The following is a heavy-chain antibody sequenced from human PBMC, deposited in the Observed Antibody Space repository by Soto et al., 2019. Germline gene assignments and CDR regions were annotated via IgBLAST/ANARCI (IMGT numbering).Heavy chain of an antibody. Sequence: QVQLVESGGGVVQPGRSLRLSCAASGFTFSSYAMHWVRQAPGKGLEWVAVISYDGSNKYYADSVKGRFTISRDNSKNTLYLQMNSLRAEDTAVYYCARGRGVVRGVIISDGMDVW. V-gene: IGHV3-30-3*01. CDR3: ARGRGVVRGVIISDGMDV. CDR2: ISYDGSNK. D-gene: IGHD3-10*01. CDR1: GFTFSSYA. J-gene: IGHJ6*01.